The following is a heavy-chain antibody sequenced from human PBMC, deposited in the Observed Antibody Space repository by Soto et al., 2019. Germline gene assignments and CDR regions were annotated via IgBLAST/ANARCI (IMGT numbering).Heavy chain of an antibody. D-gene: IGHD6-13*01. J-gene: IGHJ4*02. CDR1: GFTFSSYG. V-gene: IGHV3-30*03. CDR2: ISYDGSNK. Sequence: GGSLRLSCAASGFTFSSYGMHWVRQAPGKGLEWEAVISYDGSNKYYADSVKGRFTISRDNSKNTLYLQMNSLRVDDTAIYYCASDAAAGLKFWGQGTLVTVSS. CDR3: ASDAAAGLKF.